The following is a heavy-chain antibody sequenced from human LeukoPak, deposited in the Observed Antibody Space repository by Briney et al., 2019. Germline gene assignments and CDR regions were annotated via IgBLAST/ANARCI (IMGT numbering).Heavy chain of an antibody. J-gene: IGHJ3*01. Sequence: GESLKISCKGPGYIFTTYWIGWVRQMPGKGLEWMGIISPLTYETRYSPSFQGQVTISADKSITTAFLQWSSLRASDTAMYYCARLRDVSYGETFDFWGPGTMVTVSS. CDR2: ISPLTYET. V-gene: IGHV5-51*01. CDR1: GYIFTTYW. CDR3: ARLRDVSYGETFDF. D-gene: IGHD4-17*01.